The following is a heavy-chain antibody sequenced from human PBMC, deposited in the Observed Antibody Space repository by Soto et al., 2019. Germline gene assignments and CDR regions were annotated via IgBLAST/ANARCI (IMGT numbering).Heavy chain of an antibody. CDR1: GFVFTNYA. D-gene: IGHD3-16*01. J-gene: IGHJ4*02. CDR3: AKGYEGAAVNSRKSYYSDY. Sequence: HPGGSLRLSCAASGFVFTNYAMNWVRQAPGKGLEWVSVVDSTGDITYYADSVKGRFTISRDNSKNTLYVQMNSLRAEDTAVYYCAKGYEGAAVNSRKSYYSDYWGQGTQVTVSS. CDR2: VDSTGDIT. V-gene: IGHV3-23*01.